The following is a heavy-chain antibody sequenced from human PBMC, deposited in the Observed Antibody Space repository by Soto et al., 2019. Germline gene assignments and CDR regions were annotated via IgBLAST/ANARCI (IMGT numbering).Heavy chain of an antibody. CDR3: AKAITTSGLRPFDY. CDR2: ISYDGSNK. Sequence: QVQLVESGGGVVQPGRSLRLSCAASGFTFSSYGMHWVRQAPGKGLEWVAVISYDGSNKYYADSVKGRSTISRDNSKNTLYLQMNSLRAEDTAVFYCAKAITTSGLRPFDYWGQGTLVTVSS. D-gene: IGHD3-22*01. V-gene: IGHV3-30*18. CDR1: GFTFSSYG. J-gene: IGHJ4*02.